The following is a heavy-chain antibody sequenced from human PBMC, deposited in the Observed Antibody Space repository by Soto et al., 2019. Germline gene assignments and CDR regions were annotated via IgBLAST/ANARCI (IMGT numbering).Heavy chain of an antibody. CDR3: ARGRGAAADYFDF. CDR2: ISSGTSHT. J-gene: IGHJ4*02. V-gene: IGHV3-11*05. Sequence: QVQLVESGGGLVKPGGSLRLSCAVSGFTFSDYYMTWIRQPPGKGLERVLYISSGTSHTNYADSVMGRFTISRDNAKNSLFLQMNSLRAEDTAVYYCARGRGAAADYFDFWGQGTLVTVSS. CDR1: GFTFSDYY. D-gene: IGHD6-13*01.